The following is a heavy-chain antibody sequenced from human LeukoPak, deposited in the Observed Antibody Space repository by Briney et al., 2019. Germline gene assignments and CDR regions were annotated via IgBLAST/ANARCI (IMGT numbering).Heavy chain of an antibody. CDR1: GYTLTELS. V-gene: IGHV1-24*01. Sequence: ASVKVSCKVSGYTLTELSMHWVRQAPGKGLEWMGGFDPEDGETIYAQKFQGRVTMTEDTSTDTAYMELSSLRSEDTAVYYCATFLPGSSSVGAFGIWGQGTMVTVSS. CDR3: ATFLPGSSSVGAFGI. J-gene: IGHJ3*02. CDR2: FDPEDGET. D-gene: IGHD6-6*01.